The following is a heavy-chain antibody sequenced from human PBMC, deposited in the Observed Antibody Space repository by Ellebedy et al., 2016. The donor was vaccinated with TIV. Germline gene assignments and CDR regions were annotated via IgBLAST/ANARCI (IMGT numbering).Heavy chain of an antibody. J-gene: IGHJ4*02. V-gene: IGHV3-30*02. CDR2: MRYDGSDK. CDR1: GFTFNTYG. Sequence: GESLKISCSASGFTFNTYGMHWVRQAPGKGLEWVAFMRYDGSDKLYADSVKGRFTISRDNSKNTLFLQMNSLRAEDTAVYYCAKDGQWLVRGSLDYWGQGTLVTVSS. D-gene: IGHD6-19*01. CDR3: AKDGQWLVRGSLDY.